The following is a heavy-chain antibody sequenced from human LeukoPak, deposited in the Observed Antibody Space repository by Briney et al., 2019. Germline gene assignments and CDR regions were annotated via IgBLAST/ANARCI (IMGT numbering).Heavy chain of an antibody. V-gene: IGHV3-7*01. D-gene: IGHD7-27*01. J-gene: IGHJ4*02. CDR2: IKEDGSEK. CDR3: GRTGDLSDY. Sequence: PGGSLRLSCAASGFTFRSYWMSWVRQAPGKGLEWVANIKEDGSEKYYVDSVKGRFTISRDNAENSLFLQMNSQRAEDTAVYYCGRTGDLSDYWGQGTLVTVSS. CDR1: GFTFRSYW.